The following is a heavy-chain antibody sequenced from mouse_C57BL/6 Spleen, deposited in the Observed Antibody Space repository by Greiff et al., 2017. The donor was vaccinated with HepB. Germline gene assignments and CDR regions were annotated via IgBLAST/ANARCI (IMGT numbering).Heavy chain of an antibody. Sequence: QVTLKESGPGILQSSQTLSLTCSFSGFSLSTSGMGVSWIRQPSGKGLEWLAHIYWDDDKRYNPSLKSRLTISKDTSRKQVFLKITSVDTADTATYYCARREENWEAGNYFDYWGQGTTLTVSS. CDR3: ARREENWEAGNYFDY. CDR1: GFSLSTSGMG. CDR2: IYWDDDK. D-gene: IGHD4-1*01. V-gene: IGHV8-12*01. J-gene: IGHJ2*01.